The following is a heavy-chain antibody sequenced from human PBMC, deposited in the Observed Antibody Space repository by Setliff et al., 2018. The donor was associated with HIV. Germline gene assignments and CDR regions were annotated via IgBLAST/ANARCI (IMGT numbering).Heavy chain of an antibody. CDR2: ILYSGNA. J-gene: IGHJ4*02. Sequence: PSETLSLTCNVSGVSMRTHYWSWVRQPPGKRLGWVGYILYSGNANYNPSFKNRVTVSLDEAKSQFSLNLQSVTSADTAVYYCATGGREKLALFDHWGLGILVTVSS. D-gene: IGHD6-6*01. CDR1: GVSMRTHY. V-gene: IGHV4-59*11. CDR3: ATGGREKLALFDH.